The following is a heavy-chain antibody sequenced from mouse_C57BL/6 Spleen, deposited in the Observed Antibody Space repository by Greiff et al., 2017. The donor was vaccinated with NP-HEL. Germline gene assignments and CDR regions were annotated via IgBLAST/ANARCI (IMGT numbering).Heavy chain of an antibody. CDR1: GYTFTSYW. Sequence: QVQLKQPGAELVRPGSSVKLSCKASGYTFTSYWMHWVKQRPIQGLEWIGNIDPSDSETHYNQKFKDKATLTVDKSSSTAYMQLSSLTSEDSAVYYCARWITTVVDYFDYWGQGTTLTVSS. D-gene: IGHD1-1*01. V-gene: IGHV1-52*01. CDR3: ARWITTVVDYFDY. CDR2: IDPSDSET. J-gene: IGHJ2*01.